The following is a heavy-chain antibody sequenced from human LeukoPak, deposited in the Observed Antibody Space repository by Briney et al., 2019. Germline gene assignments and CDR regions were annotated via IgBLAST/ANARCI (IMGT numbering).Heavy chain of an antibody. CDR3: AKPQTYYYDSSGYYYDDY. V-gene: IGHV3-23*01. CDR2: ISGSGGST. J-gene: IGHJ4*02. CDR1: GFTFSSYA. Sequence: PGGSLRLSCAASGFTFSSYAMSWVRQAPGKGLEWVSAISGSGGSTYYADSVKGRSTISRDNSKNTLYLQMNSLRAEDTAVYYCAKPQTYYYDSSGYYYDDYWGQGTLVTVSS. D-gene: IGHD3-22*01.